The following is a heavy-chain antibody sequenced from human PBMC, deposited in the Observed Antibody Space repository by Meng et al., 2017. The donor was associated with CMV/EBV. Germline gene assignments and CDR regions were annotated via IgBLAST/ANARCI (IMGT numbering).Heavy chain of an antibody. Sequence: ESLKISCVVYGGSFSGSYWNWIRQSPGKGLEWIGEINNSGGTYYNPSLETRVAISIDTSKKQFSLKLNSVTAADTAVYYCARDLELRPWFDPWGQGTLVTVSS. CDR1: GGSFSGSY. J-gene: IGHJ5*02. D-gene: IGHD1-7*01. V-gene: IGHV4-34*01. CDR2: INNSGGT. CDR3: ARDLELRPWFDP.